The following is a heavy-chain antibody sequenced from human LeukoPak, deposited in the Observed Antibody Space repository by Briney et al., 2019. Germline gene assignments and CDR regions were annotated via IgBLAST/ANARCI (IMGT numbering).Heavy chain of an antibody. CDR3: AAGGRKYYFDF. D-gene: IGHD3-10*01. CDR2: IKQDGSEK. V-gene: IGHV3-7*01. CDR1: GFTFSSYW. Sequence: GGSLRLSCAVSGFTFSSYWVSWVRQAPGKGLEWVANIKQDGSEKYYADSVKGRFTISRDNAKNSLYLELHALRGEDTAVYYCAAGGRKYYFDFWGQGTLVTVSS. J-gene: IGHJ4*02.